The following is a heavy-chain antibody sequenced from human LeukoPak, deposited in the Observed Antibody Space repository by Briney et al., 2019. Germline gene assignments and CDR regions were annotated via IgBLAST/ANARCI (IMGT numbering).Heavy chain of an antibody. CDR1: GVSFSGYY. CDR2: INHSGST. V-gene: IGHV4-34*01. Sequence: SETLSLTCAVYGVSFSGYYWSWIRQPPGKGLEWIGEINHSGSTNYNPSLKSRVTISVDTSKNQFSLKLSSVTAADTAVYYCARETRSPDSGAFDIWGQGTMVTVSS. CDR3: ARETRSPDSGAFDI. D-gene: IGHD1-26*01. J-gene: IGHJ3*02.